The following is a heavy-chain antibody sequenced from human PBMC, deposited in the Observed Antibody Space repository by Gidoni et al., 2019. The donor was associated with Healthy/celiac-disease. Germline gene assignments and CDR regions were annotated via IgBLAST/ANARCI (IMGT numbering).Heavy chain of an antibody. V-gene: IGHV4-39*07. Sequence: QLQLQESGPVLVKPSEPLSLTCTVSGVSISSSSYYWCWIRQPPGKGLEWIGSIYYSGSTYYNSSLKSRVTISGDTSKNQFSLKLSSVTAADTAVYYWARDRPRSYYDFWSGYYNRDAFDIWGQGTMVTVSS. J-gene: IGHJ3*02. CDR1: GVSISSSSYY. CDR3: ARDRPRSYYDFWSGYYNRDAFDI. D-gene: IGHD3-3*01. CDR2: IYYSGST.